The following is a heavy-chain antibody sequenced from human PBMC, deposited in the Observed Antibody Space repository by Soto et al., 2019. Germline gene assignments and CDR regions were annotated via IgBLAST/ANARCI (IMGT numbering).Heavy chain of an antibody. V-gene: IGHV3-30-3*01. D-gene: IGHD3-22*01. CDR2: MSPGGNSQ. Sequence: QVQLMESGGGVVQSGGALRLSWAAPGFNFNIHALHWIRPAPGEGLEWVAVMSPGGNSQYYADSVKGRFTSSRDTSKSTLYLQMTSLRPEDTAVYYSASGAAFYYDTSRYWGQGTLVTVSS. CDR3: ASGAAFYYDTSRY. CDR1: GFNFNIHA. J-gene: IGHJ4*02.